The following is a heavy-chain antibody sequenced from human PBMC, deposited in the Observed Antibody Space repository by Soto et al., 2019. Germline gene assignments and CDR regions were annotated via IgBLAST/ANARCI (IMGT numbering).Heavy chain of an antibody. Sequence: QLQLQESGPGLVKPSETLSLTCTVSGGSISSSSYYWGWIRQPPGKGLEWIGSIYYSGSTYYNPSLKSRVTISVDTSKNQFSLKLSSVTAADTAVYYCARHPYDSSGYSGSQLIYGMDVWGQGTTVTVSS. J-gene: IGHJ6*02. CDR3: ARHPYDSSGYSGSQLIYGMDV. CDR1: GGSISSSSYY. D-gene: IGHD3-22*01. V-gene: IGHV4-39*01. CDR2: IYYSGST.